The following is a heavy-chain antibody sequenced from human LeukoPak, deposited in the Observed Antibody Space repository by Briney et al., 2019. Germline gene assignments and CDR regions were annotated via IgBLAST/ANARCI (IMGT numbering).Heavy chain of an antibody. CDR2: IYYSGST. V-gene: IGHV4-31*03. Sequence: SETLSLTCTVSGGSISSGGYYWSWIRQHPGKGLEWIGYIYYSGSTYYNPSLKSRVTISVDTSKNQFSLKLSSVTAADTAMYYCARDRAYYDFWSGYQVEGNYGMDVWGQGTTVTVSS. CDR3: ARDRAYYDFWSGYQVEGNYGMDV. CDR1: GGSISSGGYY. D-gene: IGHD3-3*01. J-gene: IGHJ6*02.